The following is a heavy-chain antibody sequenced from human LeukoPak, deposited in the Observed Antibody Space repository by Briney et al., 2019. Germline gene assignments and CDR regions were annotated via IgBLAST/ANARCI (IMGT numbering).Heavy chain of an antibody. J-gene: IGHJ4*02. D-gene: IGHD5-12*01. V-gene: IGHV1-2*02. Sequence: ASVTLSFTPSGYTFTVYYMHWGRQAPGPGHEWMGWINPNSGGTNYAQKFQGRVTMTRDTSISTAYMELSSLRSDDTAVYYCARDPSNVDIVATMDYWGQGTLVTVSS. CDR3: ARDPSNVDIVATMDY. CDR1: GYTFTVYY. CDR2: INPNSGGT.